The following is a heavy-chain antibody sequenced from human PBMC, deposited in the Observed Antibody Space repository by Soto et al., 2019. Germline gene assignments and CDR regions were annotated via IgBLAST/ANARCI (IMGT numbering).Heavy chain of an antibody. CDR3: ARDGAYCGGDCYSVLGYYGMDV. Sequence: GGSVKVSCKASGYTFTGYYMHWLRQAPGQGLEWMGWINPNSGGTNYAQKFQGWVTMTRDTSVSTAYMELSRLRSDDTAVYYCARDGAYCGGDCYSVLGYYGMDVWGQGTTVTVSS. CDR2: INPNSGGT. CDR1: GYTFTGYY. V-gene: IGHV1-2*04. D-gene: IGHD2-21*02. J-gene: IGHJ6*02.